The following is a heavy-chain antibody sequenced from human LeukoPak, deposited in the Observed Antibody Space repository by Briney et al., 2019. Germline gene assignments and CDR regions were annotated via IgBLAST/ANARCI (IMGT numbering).Heavy chain of an antibody. V-gene: IGHV3-7*01. CDR1: GFTFSSYW. J-gene: IGHJ4*02. D-gene: IGHD3-22*01. Sequence: GGSLRLSCAASGFTFSSYWMSWVRQAPGKGLEWVANIKQDGSEKYYVDSVKGRFTISRDNAKNSLYLQMNSLRAEDTAVYYCAREREYYYDSSGYGSAVYWGQGTLVTVSS. CDR3: AREREYYYDSSGYGSAVY. CDR2: IKQDGSEK.